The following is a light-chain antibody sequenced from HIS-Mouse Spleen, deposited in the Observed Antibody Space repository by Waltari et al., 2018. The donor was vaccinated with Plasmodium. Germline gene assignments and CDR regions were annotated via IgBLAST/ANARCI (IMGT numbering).Light chain of an antibody. CDR1: VLAKKY. CDR2: KDS. Sequence: SYELTQPSSVSVSPGQQARHTRSGDVLAKKYARWFQQKPGQAPVLVIYKDSERPSGIPERFSGSSSGTTVTLTISGAQVEDEADYYCYSAADNNLVFGGGTKLTVL. V-gene: IGLV3-27*01. J-gene: IGLJ3*02. CDR3: YSAADNNLV.